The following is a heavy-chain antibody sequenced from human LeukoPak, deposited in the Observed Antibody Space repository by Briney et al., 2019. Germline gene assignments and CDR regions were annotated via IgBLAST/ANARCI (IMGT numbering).Heavy chain of an antibody. CDR2: ISHDGSNK. D-gene: IGHD3-10*01. Sequence: PGGSLRLSCEACGFTFSSYGMHWVRRAPGKGLEWMTVISHDGSNKYYVDSVKGRFTISRDNSKSTLYLQMNSLRVEDTAVYYCAKEGYYGSGSFPDSWGQGTLVTVSS. CDR1: GFTFSSYG. CDR3: AKEGYYGSGSFPDS. V-gene: IGHV3-30*18. J-gene: IGHJ4*02.